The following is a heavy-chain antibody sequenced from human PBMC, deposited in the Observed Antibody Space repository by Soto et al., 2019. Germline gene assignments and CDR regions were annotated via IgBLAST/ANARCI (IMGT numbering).Heavy chain of an antibody. CDR1: GGSISSGGYY. CDR2: INHSGST. CDR3: ARGETLAHYYYYYYYMDV. J-gene: IGHJ6*03. V-gene: IGHV4-39*07. Sequence: PSETLSLTCTFSGGSISSGGYYLSWIRQPPGKGLEWIGEINHSGSTNYNPSLKSRVTISVDTSKNQFSLKLSSVTAADTAVYYCARGETLAHYYYYYYYMDVWGKGTTVTVSS.